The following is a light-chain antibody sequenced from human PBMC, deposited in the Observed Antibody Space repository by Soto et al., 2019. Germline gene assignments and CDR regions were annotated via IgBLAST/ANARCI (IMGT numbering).Light chain of an antibody. CDR2: SHN. V-gene: IGLV1-47*02. CDR1: SSNIGSNY. Sequence: QSVLTQPPSASGTPGQRVTISCSGSSSNIGSNYVYWYQQLPGAARKLLIYSHNIRPSGVPDRFSGSTSGTSASLAISGLRSEDEADYHCAAWDDSLSGVVFGGGTKLTVL. J-gene: IGLJ2*01. CDR3: AAWDDSLSGVV.